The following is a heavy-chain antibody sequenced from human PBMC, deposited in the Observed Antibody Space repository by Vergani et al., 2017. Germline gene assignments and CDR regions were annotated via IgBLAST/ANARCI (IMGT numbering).Heavy chain of an antibody. D-gene: IGHD3-22*01. Sequence: QVQLQESGPGLVKPSQTLSLTCSVSGDSISSGVYYWNWIRQHPGKGLEWIGHIYSTGSTHHNPSLRRRINMSVDTSKNQLSLKLNSVTAADTAMYYCARMGGYDEGDALRIGYFDCWGPEILVTVSS. CDR2: IYSTGST. CDR3: ARMGGYDEGDALRIGYFDC. J-gene: IGHJ4*02. CDR1: GDSISSGVYY. V-gene: IGHV4-31*03.